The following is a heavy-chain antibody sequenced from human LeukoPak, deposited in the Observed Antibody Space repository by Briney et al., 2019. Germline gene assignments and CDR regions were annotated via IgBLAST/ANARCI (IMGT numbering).Heavy chain of an antibody. CDR3: ATARSGSYDEGAFDI. CDR2: FDPEDGET. CDR1: GYTLTELS. J-gene: IGHJ3*02. D-gene: IGHD1-26*01. V-gene: IGHV1-24*01. Sequence: ASVKVSCEVSGYTLTELSMHWVRQAPGKGLEWMGGFDPEDGETIYAQKFQGRVTMTEDTSTDTAYMELSSLRSEDTAVYYCATARSGSYDEGAFDIWGQGTMVTVSS.